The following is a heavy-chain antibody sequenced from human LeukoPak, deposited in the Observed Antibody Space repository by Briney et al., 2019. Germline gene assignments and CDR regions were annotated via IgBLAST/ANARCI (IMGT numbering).Heavy chain of an antibody. D-gene: IGHD5-18*01. CDR1: GGTFSSYA. V-gene: IGHV1-69*04. J-gene: IGHJ4*02. CDR3: ARFRYGNPLDY. CDR2: IIPILGIA. Sequence: ASVKVSCKASGGTFSSYAISWVRQAPGQGLEWMGRIIPILGIANYAQKFQGRVTITADKSTSTAYMELSSLRSDDTAVYYCARFRYGNPLDYWGQGTLVTVSS.